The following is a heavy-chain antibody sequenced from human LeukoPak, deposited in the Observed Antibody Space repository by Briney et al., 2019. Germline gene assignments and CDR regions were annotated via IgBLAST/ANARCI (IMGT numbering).Heavy chain of an antibody. J-gene: IGHJ5*02. D-gene: IGHD2-15*01. CDR2: ISTTSSLI. CDR1: GFTFSRYN. CDR3: AGNPPRYCCGGRCLNLFDP. Sequence: GGSLRLSCAGSGFTFSRYNMNWVRQAPGKGLEWVSYISTTSSLIYYADSVKGRFTISRDNAKNSLYLQMNSLRAEDTAVYYCAGNPPRYCCGGRCLNLFDPWGQGTLVTVSS. V-gene: IGHV3-21*05.